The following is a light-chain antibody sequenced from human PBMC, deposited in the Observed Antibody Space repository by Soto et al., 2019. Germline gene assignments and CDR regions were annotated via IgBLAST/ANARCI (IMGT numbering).Light chain of an antibody. CDR1: RSVSNR. Sequence: ELLMTQSPAPMSVSPGETVTFSCRASRSVSNRLAWYQHKPGQAPRLLISGASNGATGIPSKFSGSGSGTDVTLTVDSLQSDDMAVYYGQQYNNWPVTFGGGTKVEIK. J-gene: IGKJ4*01. CDR3: QQYNNWPVT. CDR2: GAS. V-gene: IGKV3-15*01.